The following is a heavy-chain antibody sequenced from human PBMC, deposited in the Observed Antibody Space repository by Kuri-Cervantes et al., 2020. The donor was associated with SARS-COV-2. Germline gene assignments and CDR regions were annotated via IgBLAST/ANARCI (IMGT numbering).Heavy chain of an antibody. V-gene: IGHV1-2*02. CDR1: GYTFTGYY. Sequence: ASVNVSCKASGYTFTGYYMHWVRQAPGQGLEWMGWINPNSGGTNYAQKFQGRVTMTRDTSISTASMELSRLRSEDTAVYYCATDQGGWKGFDYWHQGTLVTVSS. CDR3: ATDQGGWKGFDY. CDR2: INPNSGGT. J-gene: IGHJ4*02. D-gene: IGHD1-1*01.